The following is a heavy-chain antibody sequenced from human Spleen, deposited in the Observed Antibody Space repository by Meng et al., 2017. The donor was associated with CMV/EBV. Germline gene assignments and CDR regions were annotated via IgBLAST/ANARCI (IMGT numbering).Heavy chain of an antibody. J-gene: IGHJ3*02. CDR3: ARGGSYYDSDDAVDI. Sequence: GGSLRLSCAASGFTFSSYAMSWVRQAPGKGLEWVSSIGATAGGTYYADSVKGRFTISRDHARNSLYLQMSSLRADDTAVYFCARGGSYYDSDDAVDIWGQGTMVTVSS. CDR1: GFTFSSYA. CDR2: IGATAGGT. D-gene: IGHD3-22*01. V-gene: IGHV3-23*01.